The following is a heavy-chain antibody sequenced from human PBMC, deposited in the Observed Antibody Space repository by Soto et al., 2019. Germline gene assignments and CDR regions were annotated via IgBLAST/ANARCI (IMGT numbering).Heavy chain of an antibody. J-gene: IGHJ4*02. Sequence: GESLKISCKGSGYSFTSYWISWVRQMPGKGLEWMGRIDPSDSYTNYSPSFQGHVTISRDDSKSIAYLQMNSLRTEDTALYYYTRASSLDFDFWGQGTLVTVSS. CDR2: IDPSDSYT. D-gene: IGHD3-16*01. CDR3: TRASSLDFDF. V-gene: IGHV5-10-1*01. CDR1: GYSFTSYW.